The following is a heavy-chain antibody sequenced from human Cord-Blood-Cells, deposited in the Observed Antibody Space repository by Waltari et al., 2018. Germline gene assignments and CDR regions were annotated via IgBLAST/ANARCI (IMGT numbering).Heavy chain of an antibody. CDR3: ARDSGLLWFGELSH. Sequence: EVQLVESGGGLVQPGGSLRLSCAASGFPFSRYWMPGVRQAPGKGLVWVSRINSDGSSTSYADSVKGRFTISRDNAKNTLYLQMNSLRAEDTAVYYCARDSGLLWFGELSHWGQGTLVTVSS. CDR1: GFPFSRYW. CDR2: INSDGSST. D-gene: IGHD3-10*01. V-gene: IGHV3-74*01. J-gene: IGHJ1*01.